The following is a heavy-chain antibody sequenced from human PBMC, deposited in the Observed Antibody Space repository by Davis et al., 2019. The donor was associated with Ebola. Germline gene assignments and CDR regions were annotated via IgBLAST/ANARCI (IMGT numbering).Heavy chain of an antibody. V-gene: IGHV3-33*01. CDR3: ARGGEDYGGWYFDL. D-gene: IGHD4-17*01. Sequence: GGSLRLSCAASGFTFSSYGMHWVRQAPGKGLEWVAVIWYDGSNKYYADSVKGRFTISRDNSKNTLYLQMNSLRAEDSAVYYCARGGEDYGGWYFDLWGRGTLVTVSS. CDR1: GFTFSSYG. CDR2: IWYDGSNK. J-gene: IGHJ2*01.